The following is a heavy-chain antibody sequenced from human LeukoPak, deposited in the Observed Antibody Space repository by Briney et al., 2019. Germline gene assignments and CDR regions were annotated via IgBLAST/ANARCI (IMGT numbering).Heavy chain of an antibody. Sequence: SSQTLSLTCTVSGGSISSGGYYWSWIRQHPGKGQEWIGYIYYSGSTYYNPSLKSRVTISVDTSKNQFSLKLSSVTAADTAVYYCATTPNWLSNWFDPWGQGTLVTVSS. J-gene: IGHJ5*02. V-gene: IGHV4-31*03. CDR3: ATTPNWLSNWFDP. CDR2: IYYSGST. CDR1: GGSISSGGYY. D-gene: IGHD7-27*01.